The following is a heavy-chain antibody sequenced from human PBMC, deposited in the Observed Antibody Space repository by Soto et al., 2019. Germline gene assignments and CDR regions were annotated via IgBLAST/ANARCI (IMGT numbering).Heavy chain of an antibody. J-gene: IGHJ6*03. CDR2: INPNSGGT. CDR1: GYTFTGYY. CDR3: ARALNYYYYYMDV. Sequence: ASVKVSCKASGYTFTGYYMHWVRQPPGQGLEWMGWINPNSGGTNYAQKFQGWVTMTRDTSISTAYMELSRLRSDDTAVYYCARALNYYYYYMDVWGKGTTVTVSS. V-gene: IGHV1-2*04.